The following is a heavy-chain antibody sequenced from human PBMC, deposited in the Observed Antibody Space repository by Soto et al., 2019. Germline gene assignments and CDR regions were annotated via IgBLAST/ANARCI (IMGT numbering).Heavy chain of an antibody. J-gene: IGHJ4*02. CDR3: ARRGSFYNWNYFDY. CDR2: MNPNSGNT. D-gene: IGHD1-20*01. Sequence: ASVKVSCKASGYTFTSYDINWVRQATGQGLEWMGWMNPNSGNTGYAQKFQGRVTMTRNTSISTAYMELSSLRSEDTAVYYCARRGSFYNWNYFDYWGQGTLVTVSS. V-gene: IGHV1-8*01. CDR1: GYTFTSYD.